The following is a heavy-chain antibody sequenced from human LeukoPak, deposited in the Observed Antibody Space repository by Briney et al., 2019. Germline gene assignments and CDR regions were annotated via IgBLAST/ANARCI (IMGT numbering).Heavy chain of an antibody. J-gene: IGHJ3*02. CDR2: ISAYNGNT. CDR1: GYTFTSYG. CDR3: ARDDSSGYLFDDAFDI. Sequence: ASVKVSCKASGYTFTSYGISWVRQAPGQGLEWMGWISAYNGNTNYAQKLQGRVTMTTDTSTSTAYMELRSLRSDDTAVYCCARDDSSGYLFDDAFDIWGQGTMVTVSS. V-gene: IGHV1-18*01. D-gene: IGHD3-22*01.